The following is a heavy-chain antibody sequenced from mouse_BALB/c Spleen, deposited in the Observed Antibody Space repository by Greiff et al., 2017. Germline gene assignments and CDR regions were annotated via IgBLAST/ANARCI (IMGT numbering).Heavy chain of an antibody. CDR3: ARSSLTVGYFDV. Sequence: EVQRVESGGGLVQPGGSRKLSCAASGFTFSSFGMHWVRQAPEKGLEWVAYISSGSSTIYYADTVKGRFTISRDNPKNTLFLQMTSLRSEDTAMYYCARSSLTVGYFDVWGAGTTVTVSS. CDR2: ISSGSSTI. J-gene: IGHJ1*01. V-gene: IGHV5-17*02. CDR1: GFTFSSFG.